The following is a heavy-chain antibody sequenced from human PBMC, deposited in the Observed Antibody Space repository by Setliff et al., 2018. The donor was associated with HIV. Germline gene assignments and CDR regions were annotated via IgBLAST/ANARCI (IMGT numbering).Heavy chain of an antibody. CDR1: GYSRSSGGYS. CDR2: ICTSGHT. V-gene: IGHV4-61*02. J-gene: IGHJ4*02. CDR3: ARGDRWCGEHYFDY. Sequence: SETLSLTCAVSGYSRSSGGYSGSWIRQPAGKGLEWIGLICTSGHTTYNPSFKSRVTMSVDTYKNQFSLKLSSAPAADTAVYYCARGDRWCGEHYFDYWGQGTLVTAPQ. D-gene: IGHD3-10*01.